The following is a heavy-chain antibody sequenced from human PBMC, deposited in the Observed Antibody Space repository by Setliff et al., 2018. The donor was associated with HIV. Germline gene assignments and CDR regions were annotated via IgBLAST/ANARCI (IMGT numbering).Heavy chain of an antibody. CDR3: ARLLTAVRGYYYGFDV. J-gene: IGHJ6*02. V-gene: IGHV4-30-4*08. CDR1: GGSISNGDHY. Sequence: TLSLTCTVSGGSISNGDHYWGWIRQAPGKGLEWIGYISYSGSPYYSPSLKSRLNLSVDTSKDQFSLRLTAVTAADSAMYYCARLLTAVRGYYYGFDVWGQGTTVTVSS. D-gene: IGHD2-21*01. CDR2: ISYSGSP.